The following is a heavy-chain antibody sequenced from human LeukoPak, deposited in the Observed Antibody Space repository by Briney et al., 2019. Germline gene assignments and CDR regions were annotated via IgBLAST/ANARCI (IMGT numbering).Heavy chain of an antibody. CDR2: IYYSGST. CDR3: AREGHTTMLKGFDY. Sequence: SETPSLTCTVSGGSISSSSYYWGWIRQPPGKGLEWIGSIYYSGSTYYNPCLKSRVTISVDTSKNQFSLQLNSVTAADTAVYYCAREGHTTMLKGFDYWGQGTLVTVSS. V-gene: IGHV4-39*07. CDR1: GGSISSSSYY. D-gene: IGHD5-18*01. J-gene: IGHJ4*02.